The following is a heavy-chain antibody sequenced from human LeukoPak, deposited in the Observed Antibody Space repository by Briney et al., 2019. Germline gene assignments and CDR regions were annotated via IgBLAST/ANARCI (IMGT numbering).Heavy chain of an antibody. CDR2: IYHSGST. Sequence: PSQTLSLTCTVSGGSISSGGYSWSWIRQPPGEGLEWIGYIYHSGSTYYNPPLKSRVTISVDRSKNQFSLKLSSVTAADTAVYYCARVSGELLRPDAFDIWGQGTMVTVSS. J-gene: IGHJ3*02. D-gene: IGHD1-26*01. CDR1: GGSISSGGYS. V-gene: IGHV4-30-2*01. CDR3: ARVSGELLRPDAFDI.